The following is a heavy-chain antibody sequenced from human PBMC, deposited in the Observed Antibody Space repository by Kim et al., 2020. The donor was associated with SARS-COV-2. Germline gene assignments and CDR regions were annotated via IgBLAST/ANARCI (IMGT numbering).Heavy chain of an antibody. CDR3: ARGPQLEYDILTGYQADY. J-gene: IGHJ4*02. V-gene: IGHV1-69*13. Sequence: SVKVSCKASGGTFSSYAISWVRQAPGQGLEWMGWIIPIFGTANYAQKFQGRVTITADESTSTAYMELSSLRSEDTAVYYCARGPQLEYDILTGYQADYWGQGTLVTVSS. CDR1: GGTFSSYA. D-gene: IGHD3-9*01. CDR2: IIPIFGTA.